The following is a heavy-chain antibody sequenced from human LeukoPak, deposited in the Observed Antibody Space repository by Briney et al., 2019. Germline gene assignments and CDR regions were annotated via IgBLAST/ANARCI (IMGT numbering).Heavy chain of an antibody. Sequence: GGSLRLSCAASGITFSSHAMNWVRQAPGKGLEWVALISHDGSNKYYLASVKGRFTISRDDPKNTLYLQMNSLKTEDTDVYYCTTGSQGVPVGMGFYWGQGTLVTVSS. CDR2: ISHDGSNK. J-gene: IGHJ4*02. V-gene: IGHV3-30-3*01. CDR3: TTGSQGVPVGMGFY. D-gene: IGHD2-2*01. CDR1: GITFSSHA.